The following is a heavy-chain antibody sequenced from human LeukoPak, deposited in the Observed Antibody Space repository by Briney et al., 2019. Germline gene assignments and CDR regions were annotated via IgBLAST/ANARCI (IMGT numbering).Heavy chain of an antibody. Sequence: GGSLRLSCAASGFTFSSYEMNWVRQAPGKGLEWVSGISGSGGSTYYANSVMGRFTISRDNSKNTLYLQMNSLRAEDTAVYYCAREGWYDAFDIWGQGTMVTVSS. J-gene: IGHJ3*02. CDR3: AREGWYDAFDI. CDR2: ISGSGGST. D-gene: IGHD6-19*01. CDR1: GFTFSSYE. V-gene: IGHV3-23*01.